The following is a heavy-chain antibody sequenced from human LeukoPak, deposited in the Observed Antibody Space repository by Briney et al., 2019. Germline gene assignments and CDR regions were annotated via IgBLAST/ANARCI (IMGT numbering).Heavy chain of an antibody. D-gene: IGHD3-10*01. CDR2: IIPILGIA. V-gene: IGHV1-69*04. Sequence: SVKVSCKASGGTFSSYAISWVRQAPGQGLEWMGRIIPILGIANYAQKFQGRVTITANKSTSTAYMELSSLRSEDTAVYYCASGQFGELFGYWGQGTLVTVSS. CDR3: ASGQFGELFGY. CDR1: GGTFSSYA. J-gene: IGHJ4*02.